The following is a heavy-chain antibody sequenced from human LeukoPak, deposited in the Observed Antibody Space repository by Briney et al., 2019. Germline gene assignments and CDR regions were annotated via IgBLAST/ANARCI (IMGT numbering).Heavy chain of an antibody. CDR3: ARDHVPEADYYYYYMDV. D-gene: IGHD6-6*01. CDR1: GGSISSYY. J-gene: IGHJ6*03. CDR2: IYYSGST. V-gene: IGHV4-59*01. Sequence: SGTLSLTCTVSGGSISSYYWSWIRQPPGKGLEWIGYIYYSGSTNYNPSLKSRVTISVDTSKNQFSLKLSSVTAADTAVYYCARDHVPEADYYYYYMDVWGQGTLVTVSS.